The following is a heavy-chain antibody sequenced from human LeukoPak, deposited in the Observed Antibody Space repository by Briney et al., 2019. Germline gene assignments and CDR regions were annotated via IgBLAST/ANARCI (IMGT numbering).Heavy chain of an antibody. CDR1: GGSINSYH. CDR2: IYYSGST. Sequence: SETLSLTCTVSGGSINSYHWSWIRQPPGKGLEWIGYIYYSGSTNYNPSLKSRVTISVDTSKNQFSLKLSSVTAADTAVYYCARHRGVHYDILTGDYITRDSVYFDYWGQGTLVTVSS. J-gene: IGHJ4*02. V-gene: IGHV4-59*08. CDR3: ARHRGVHYDILTGDYITRDSVYFDY. D-gene: IGHD3-9*01.